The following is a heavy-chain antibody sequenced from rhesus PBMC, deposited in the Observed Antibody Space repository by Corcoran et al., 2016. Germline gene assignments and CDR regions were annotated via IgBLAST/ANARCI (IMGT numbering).Heavy chain of an antibody. CDR2: ISGSGGST. Sequence: QLQLQESGPGLVKPSETLSLTCAVSGGPVRSSNWWSWVRQPPGKGLEGVGRISGSGGSTSYNPSFTSRVTISTDTSKNQFSLKVSSVTAADTTVDYCARYYSGYYFDYWGQGVLVTVSS. V-gene: IGHV4-57*01. CDR1: GGPVRSSNW. J-gene: IGHJ4*01. CDR3: ARYYSGYYFDY. D-gene: IGHD3-16*01.